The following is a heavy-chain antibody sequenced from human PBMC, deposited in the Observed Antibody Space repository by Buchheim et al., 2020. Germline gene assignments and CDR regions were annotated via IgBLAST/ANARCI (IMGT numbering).Heavy chain of an antibody. CDR3: ARDQATGTTGYDSKDYYYGMDV. CDR1: GFTFSSYS. D-gene: IGHD3-22*01. J-gene: IGHJ6*02. Sequence: EVQLVETGEGLVQPGGSLRLSCAASGFTFSSYSMNWVRQAPGKGLEWVSYISSSSTIYYADSVKGRFTISRDNAKNSLYLQMNSLRAEDTAVYYCARDQATGTTGYDSKDYYYGMDVWGQGTT. V-gene: IGHV3-48*01. CDR2: ISSSSTI.